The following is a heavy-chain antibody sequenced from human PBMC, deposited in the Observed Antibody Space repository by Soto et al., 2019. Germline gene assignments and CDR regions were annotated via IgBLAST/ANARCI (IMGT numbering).Heavy chain of an antibody. CDR3: ASGTEGSYDYIWGSYPRGLGYYMDV. Sequence: ASVKVSCKASGYTFTSYGISWVRQAPGQGLEWMGWISAYNGNTNYAQKLQGRVTMTTDTSTSQAYMELRSLRSDDTAVYYGASGTEGSYDYIWGSYPRGLGYYMDVWGKGTTVTVSS. D-gene: IGHD3-16*02. CDR1: GYTFTSYG. J-gene: IGHJ6*03. V-gene: IGHV1-18*01. CDR2: ISAYNGNT.